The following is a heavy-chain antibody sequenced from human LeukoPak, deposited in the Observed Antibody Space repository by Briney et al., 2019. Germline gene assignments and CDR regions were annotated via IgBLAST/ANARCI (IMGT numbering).Heavy chain of an antibody. CDR3: ARVLLYYDAFDP. V-gene: IGHV3-21*01. J-gene: IGHJ5*02. CDR2: ISSSSSYI. Sequence: GGSLRLSCAASGFTSSSYSMNWVRQAPGKGLEWVSSISSSSSYIYYADSVKGRFTISRDNAKNSLYLQMNSLRAEDTAVYYCARVLLYYDAFDPWGQGTLVTVSS. D-gene: IGHD3-3*01. CDR1: GFTSSSYS.